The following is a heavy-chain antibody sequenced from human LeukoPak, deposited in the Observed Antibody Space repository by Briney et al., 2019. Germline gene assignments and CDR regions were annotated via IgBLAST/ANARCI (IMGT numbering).Heavy chain of an antibody. D-gene: IGHD5-18*01. CDR2: ISYDGSNK. J-gene: IGHJ3*02. CDR3: ARDPKGGFSYGWGAFDI. Sequence: GRSLRLSCAASGFTFSLYDIHWVRQAPGKGLEWVAIISYDGSNKFYADSVKGRFIISRDNSKNTLYLQMNSLRAEDTAIYYCARDPKGGFSYGWGAFDIWGQGTMVTVSS. V-gene: IGHV3-30*03. CDR1: GFTFSLYD.